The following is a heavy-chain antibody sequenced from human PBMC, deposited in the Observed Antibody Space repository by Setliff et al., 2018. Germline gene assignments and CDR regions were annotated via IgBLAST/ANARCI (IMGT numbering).Heavy chain of an antibody. CDR2: INPSGGLT. CDR3: ARDRFYNSWSGTSITALHDAFDI. CDR1: GYTLTNYY. J-gene: IGHJ3*02. Sequence: GASVKVSCKASGYTLTNYYMHWVRQDPGQGLEWMGIINPSGGLTRYAQKFQGRVTMTRDTSTSTVYMDLSSLISEDTAVYFCARDRFYNSWSGTSITALHDAFDIWGQGTMVTVSS. D-gene: IGHD3-3*01. V-gene: IGHV1-46*03.